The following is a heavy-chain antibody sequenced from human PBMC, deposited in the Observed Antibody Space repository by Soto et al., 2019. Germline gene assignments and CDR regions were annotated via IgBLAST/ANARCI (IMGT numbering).Heavy chain of an antibody. D-gene: IGHD3-16*01. J-gene: IGHJ6*02. CDR3: AMVDVYVTPSPQDV. CDR2: INTYNGNT. CDR1: GYTFTRYG. Sequence: QVQLVQSGAEVKNPGASVKVSCKASGYTFTRYGIGWARQAPGQGLEWMGWINTYNGNTNYAQNVPGRGTLPTDTSTSTAYMELRSLRSNDTAIYYCAMVDVYVTPSPQDVWGQGTTVIVSS. V-gene: IGHV1-18*01.